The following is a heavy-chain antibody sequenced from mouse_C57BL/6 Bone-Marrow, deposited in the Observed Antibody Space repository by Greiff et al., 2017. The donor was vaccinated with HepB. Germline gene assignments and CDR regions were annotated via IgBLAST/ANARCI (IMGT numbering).Heavy chain of an antibody. J-gene: IGHJ4*01. D-gene: IGHD5-1*01. CDR1: GYTFTSYW. Sequence: QVQLQQPGAELVKPGASVKLSCKASGYTFTSYWMQWVKQRPGQGLEWIGEIDPSDSYTNYNQKFKGKATLTVDTSSSTAYMQLSSLTSEDSAVYYCARYLPDAMNDWGQGTSVTVSS. V-gene: IGHV1-50*01. CDR3: ARYLPDAMND. CDR2: IDPSDSYT.